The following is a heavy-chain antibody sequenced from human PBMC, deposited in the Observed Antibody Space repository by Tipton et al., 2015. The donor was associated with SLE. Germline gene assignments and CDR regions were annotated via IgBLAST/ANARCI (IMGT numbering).Heavy chain of an antibody. CDR3: ARNKAVAGTVIEY. J-gene: IGHJ4*02. V-gene: IGHV4-4*07. Sequence: TLSLTCTVSGASISSFSWSFIRQPAVKGLEWIGRVYTSVTTNCNPSLKSRVTMSVDTSKNQFSLKLTSLTAADTALYYCARNKAVAGTVIEYWGPGTLVTVSS. CDR1: GASISSFS. CDR2: VYTSVTT. D-gene: IGHD6-19*01.